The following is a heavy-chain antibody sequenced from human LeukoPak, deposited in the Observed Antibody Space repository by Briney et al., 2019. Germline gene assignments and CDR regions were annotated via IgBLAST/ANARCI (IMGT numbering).Heavy chain of an antibody. Sequence: GASLRLSCAASGFIFSNYAMSWVRQAPGKGLEWVAVISYDGSNKYYADSVKGRFTISRDNSKNTLYLQMNSLRAEDTAVYYCAKDRTGITMSKGFDYWGQGTLVTVSS. CDR2: ISYDGSNK. V-gene: IGHV3-30*18. CDR3: AKDRTGITMSKGFDY. J-gene: IGHJ4*02. D-gene: IGHD3-22*01. CDR1: GFIFSNYA.